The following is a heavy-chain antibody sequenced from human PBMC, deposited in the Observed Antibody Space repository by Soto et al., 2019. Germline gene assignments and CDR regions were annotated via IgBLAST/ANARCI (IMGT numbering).Heavy chain of an antibody. CDR1: GGSLSPNY. CDR3: ATSNWFDP. J-gene: IGHJ5*02. V-gene: IGHV4-59*08. CDR2: IYYAGTT. Sequence: SETLSLTCTVSGGSLSPNYWSWFRQRPGKGLEWIGYIYYAGTTNYNPSLKSRVTISLDTSKNQFSLKLSSVTAADTAVYYCATSNWFDPWGQGTLVTVSS.